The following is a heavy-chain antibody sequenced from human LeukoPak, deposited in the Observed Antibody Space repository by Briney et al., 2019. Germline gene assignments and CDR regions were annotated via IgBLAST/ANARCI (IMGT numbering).Heavy chain of an antibody. V-gene: IGHV3-23*01. Sequence: PGGSLRLSCAASGFTFSSYAMSWVRQAPGKGLEWVSAISGSGGSTYYADSVKGRLTISRDNSKNTLYLQMNSLRAEDTAVYYCAKDLYLRYCSSTSCKWGFDYWGQGTLVTVSS. D-gene: IGHD2-2*01. CDR3: AKDLYLRYCSSTSCKWGFDY. J-gene: IGHJ4*02. CDR2: ISGSGGST. CDR1: GFTFSSYA.